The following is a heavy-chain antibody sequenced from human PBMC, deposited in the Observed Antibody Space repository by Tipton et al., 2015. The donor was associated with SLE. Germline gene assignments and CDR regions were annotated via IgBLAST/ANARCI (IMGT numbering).Heavy chain of an antibody. V-gene: IGHV3-23*03. D-gene: IGHD6-19*01. CDR2: ILYSGGDT. CDR1: GITFSSYA. CDR3: SRDPRLRF. J-gene: IGHJ4*02. Sequence: SLRLSCAASGITFSSYAVSWIRQAPGKGLEWVSILYSGGDTYYADSVKGRFTISRDDSKNTLYLQMNSLRAEDTAVYYCSRDPRLRFWGQGTLVIVSS.